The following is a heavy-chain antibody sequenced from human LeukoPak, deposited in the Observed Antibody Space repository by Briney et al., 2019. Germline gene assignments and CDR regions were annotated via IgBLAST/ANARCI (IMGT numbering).Heavy chain of an antibody. D-gene: IGHD6-19*01. Sequence: ASVKVSCKASGYTFSNHYLHWVRQAPGQGLEWMGVISPSGDSTTYAQKFQGRVTMTRDTSTNIVYMELSSLRSEDTAVYYCASEIAMTGYFDYWGQGTLATVSS. CDR3: ASEIAMTGYFDY. J-gene: IGHJ4*02. CDR1: GYTFSNHY. V-gene: IGHV1-46*01. CDR2: ISPSGDST.